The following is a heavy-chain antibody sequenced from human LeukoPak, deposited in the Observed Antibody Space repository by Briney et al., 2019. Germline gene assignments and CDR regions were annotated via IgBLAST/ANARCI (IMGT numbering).Heavy chain of an antibody. Sequence: GGYLRLSCAASGFTFSSYAMHWVRQAPGKGLDWVAVIWYDGSKKYYTDSVKGRFTISRDNSKNTLYLQMHSLRAEDTAVYYCARDHSTTVYYFDYWGQGTLVTVSS. CDR3: ARDHSTTVYYFDY. D-gene: IGHD4-17*01. V-gene: IGHV3-33*01. CDR2: IWYDGSKK. J-gene: IGHJ4*02. CDR1: GFTFSSYA.